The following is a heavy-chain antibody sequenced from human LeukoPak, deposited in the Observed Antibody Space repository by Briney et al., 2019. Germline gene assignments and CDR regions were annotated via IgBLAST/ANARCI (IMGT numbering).Heavy chain of an antibody. CDR1: GFTFSDYY. Sequence: PGGSLRLSCAASGFTFSDYYMSWIRQAPGKGLEWVSYISSSGSTIYYADSVKGRFTISRDNAKNSLYLQMNSLRAEDTAVYYCATMKRGHWYYFDYWGQGTLVTVSS. CDR2: ISSSGSTI. D-gene: IGHD3-10*01. V-gene: IGHV3-11*01. CDR3: ATMKRGHWYYFDY. J-gene: IGHJ4*02.